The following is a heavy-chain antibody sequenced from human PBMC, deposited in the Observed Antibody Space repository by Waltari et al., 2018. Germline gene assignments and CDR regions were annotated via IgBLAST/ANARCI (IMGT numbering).Heavy chain of an antibody. D-gene: IGHD5-12*01. CDR3: AREVPRNGYIGLIYYYMDV. J-gene: IGHJ6*03. CDR1: GGSLSSSSYF. V-gene: IGHV4-39*01. CDR2: ISYSGRH. Sequence: QLQLQESGPGLVKPSETLSLTCTVSGGSLSSSSYFWAWIRQPPGKGLEWVGSISYSGRHYYNLALNSRVTISVDMSTNQVSLKLTSVTAADTAVYFCAREVPRNGYIGLIYYYMDVWGKGTTVTVSS.